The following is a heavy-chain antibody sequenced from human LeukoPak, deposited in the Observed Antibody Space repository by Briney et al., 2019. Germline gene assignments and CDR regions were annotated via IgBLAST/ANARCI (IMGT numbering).Heavy chain of an antibody. V-gene: IGHV4-59*08. CDR2: IYYIGTT. J-gene: IGHJ3*01. CDR1: GGSIGTYY. D-gene: IGHD3-3*01. CDR3: ARSFGSKNAFDV. Sequence: SETLSLTCTVSGGSIGTYYWSWIRQPPGKRLEWIGNIYYIGTTNCNPSLKSRVSISIDTSENQFSLKLSSVTAADTAVYYCARSFGSKNAFDVWGQGAKVTVSS.